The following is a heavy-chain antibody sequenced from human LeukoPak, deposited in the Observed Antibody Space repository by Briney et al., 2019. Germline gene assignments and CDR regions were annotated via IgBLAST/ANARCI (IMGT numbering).Heavy chain of an antibody. CDR3: ATMTTVTTLLDY. CDR1: GVSISSSGYY. Sequence: PSETLSLTCTVSGVSISSSGYYWGWIRQPPGKGLEWIGSIYNSASTYHNPSLESRVTISLDTSKNQFSLKLTSITAADTAAYYCATMTTVTTLLDYWRQGPLVTVSA. V-gene: IGHV4-39*07. CDR2: IYNSAST. D-gene: IGHD4-17*01. J-gene: IGHJ4*02.